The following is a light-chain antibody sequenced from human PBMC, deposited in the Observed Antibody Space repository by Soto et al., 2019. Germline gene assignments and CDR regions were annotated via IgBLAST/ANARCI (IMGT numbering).Light chain of an antibody. V-gene: IGKV1-27*01. CDR1: QSISNY. Sequence: DIQMTQSPSSLSASVGDRVTITCRASQSISNYLAWYQQKPGKVPKLLIYAASTLQSGVPSRFSGSGSGSDFTLTISSLQPEDDATCYCRRYYSALWTFGQGTKVEL. CDR3: RRYYSALWT. CDR2: AAS. J-gene: IGKJ1*01.